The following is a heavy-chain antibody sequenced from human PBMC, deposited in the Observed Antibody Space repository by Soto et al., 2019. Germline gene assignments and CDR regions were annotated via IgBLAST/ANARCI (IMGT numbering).Heavy chain of an antibody. V-gene: IGHV1-69*02. CDR3: ATIFRVLGSGIGMDV. J-gene: IGHJ6*02. CDR2: IIPILGIA. D-gene: IGHD3-10*01. CDR1: GGTFSSYT. Sequence: QVQLVQSGAAVKKPGSSVKVSCKASGGTFSSYTISWVRQAPGQGLEWMGRIIPILGIANYAQKFQGRVTITADKSTSTAYMELSSLRSEDTAVYYCATIFRVLGSGIGMDVWGQGTTVTVSS.